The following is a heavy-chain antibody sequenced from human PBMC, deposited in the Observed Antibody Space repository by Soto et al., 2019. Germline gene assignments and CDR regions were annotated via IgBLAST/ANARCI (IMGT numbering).Heavy chain of an antibody. CDR1: GFTFANYA. CDR3: AKVGSTFDYFDS. Sequence: PGGSLRLSCKTSGFTFANYAMHWVRQAPGKGLEWVSSIGWDTGNIHYADSVRGRFTISRDDDNNSLYLQMNGLRSEDTALYYCAKVGSTFDYFDSWGQGTLVTSPQ. J-gene: IGHJ4*02. D-gene: IGHD1-7*01. V-gene: IGHV3-9*01. CDR2: IGWDTGNI.